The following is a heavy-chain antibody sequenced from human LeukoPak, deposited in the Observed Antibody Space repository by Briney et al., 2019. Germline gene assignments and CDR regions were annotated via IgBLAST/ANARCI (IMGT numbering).Heavy chain of an antibody. CDR2: IKSKTDGGTT. V-gene: IGHV3-15*01. CDR1: GFTFSNAW. Sequence: GGSLRLSCAASGFTFSNAWMSWVRQAPGKGLEWVGRIKSKTDGGTTDYAAPVKGRFTISRDDSKNTLCLQMNSLKTEDTAVCYCTTDVMSQGEMDYYDSSGYYEGDYWGQGTLVTVSS. J-gene: IGHJ4*02. CDR3: TTDVMSQGEMDYYDSSGYYEGDY. D-gene: IGHD3-22*01.